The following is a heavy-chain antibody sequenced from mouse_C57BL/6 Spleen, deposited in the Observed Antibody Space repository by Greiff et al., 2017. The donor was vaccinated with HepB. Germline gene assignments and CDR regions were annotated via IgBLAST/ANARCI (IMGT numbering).Heavy chain of an antibody. CDR1: GFSLTSYG. D-gene: IGHD2-1*01. J-gene: IGHJ3*01. Sequence: QVQLKESGPGLVQPSQRLSITCTVSGFSLTSYGVHWVRQSPGKGLEWLGVIWRGGSTDYNAAFMSRLSITKDNSKSQVFFKMNSLQADDTAIYYCAKTGDGNYGGFAYWGQGTLVTVSA. V-gene: IGHV2-5*01. CDR2: IWRGGST. CDR3: AKTGDGNYGGFAY.